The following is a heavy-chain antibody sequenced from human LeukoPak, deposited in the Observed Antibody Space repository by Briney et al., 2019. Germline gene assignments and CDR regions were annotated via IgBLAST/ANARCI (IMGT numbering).Heavy chain of an antibody. V-gene: IGHV7-4-1*02. D-gene: IGHD3-9*01. Sequence: ASVKVSCKASGYMFTSYAMNWVRQAPGQGLEWMGWINTNTGNPTYAQDLTGRFVFSLDTSVSTAYLQITSLKTEDTAVYYCARGGVRYFDWLLWNWGQGTLVTVSS. CDR3: ARGGVRYFDWLLWN. CDR2: INTNTGNP. J-gene: IGHJ4*02. CDR1: GYMFTSYA.